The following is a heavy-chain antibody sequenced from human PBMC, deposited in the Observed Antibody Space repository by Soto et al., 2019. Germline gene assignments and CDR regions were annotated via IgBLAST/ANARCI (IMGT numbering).Heavy chain of an antibody. CDR1: GDYNSISSHY. CDR2: IYYSGST. Sequence: QLQLQESGPGLVKPSETLSLTCTVSGDYNSISSHYWGWIRQPPGKGLEWIGSIYYSGSTYYNPSLKSRVTISVDTSKNQFSLKLSSVTAADTAFYYCARQVTILLWFGELSGNWFDPWGQGTQVTVSS. J-gene: IGHJ5*02. V-gene: IGHV4-39*01. D-gene: IGHD3-10*01. CDR3: ARQVTILLWFGELSGNWFDP.